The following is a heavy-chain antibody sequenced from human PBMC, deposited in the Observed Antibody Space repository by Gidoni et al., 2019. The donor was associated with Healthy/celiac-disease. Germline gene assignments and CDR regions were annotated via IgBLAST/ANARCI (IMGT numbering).Heavy chain of an antibody. CDR3: ARQVGTDSSGYYDYHDAFDI. D-gene: IGHD3-22*01. CDR1: GYSFTSYW. CDR2: IDPSDSYT. Sequence: EVQLVQSGAEVKKPGESLRISCKGSGYSFTSYWISWVRQMPGKGLEWMGRIDPSDSYTNYSPSFQGHVTISADKSISTAYLQWSSLKASDTAMYYCARQVGTDSSGYYDYHDAFDIWGQGTMVTVSS. J-gene: IGHJ3*02. V-gene: IGHV5-10-1*03.